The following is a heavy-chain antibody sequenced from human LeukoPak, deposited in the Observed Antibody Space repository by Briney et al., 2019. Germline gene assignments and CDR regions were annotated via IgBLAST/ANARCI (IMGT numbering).Heavy chain of an antibody. J-gene: IGHJ4*02. CDR3: ARDAEAAYYYDSSGLFDY. D-gene: IGHD3-22*01. CDR1: GFTFSSYA. CDR2: ISYDGSNK. V-gene: IGHV3-30*04. Sequence: GGSLRLSCAASGFTFSSYAMHWVRQAPGKGLEWVAVISYDGSNKYYADSVKGRFTISRDNSKNMLYLQMNSLRAEDTAVYYCARDAEAAYYYDSSGLFDYWGQGTLVTVSS.